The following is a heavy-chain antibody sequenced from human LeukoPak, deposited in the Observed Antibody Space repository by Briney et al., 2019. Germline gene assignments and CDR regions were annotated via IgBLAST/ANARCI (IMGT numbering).Heavy chain of an antibody. CDR1: GGSISSSSYY. V-gene: IGHV4-39*07. D-gene: IGHD6-6*01. J-gene: IGHJ4*02. CDR3: ASLQQLVGVY. CDR2: IYYSGST. Sequence: SSETLSLTCTVSGGSISSSSYYWGWIRQPPGKGLEWIGSIYYSGSTYYNPSLKSRVTISVDTSKNQFSLKLSSVTAADTAVYYCASLQQLVGVYWGQGILVTVSS.